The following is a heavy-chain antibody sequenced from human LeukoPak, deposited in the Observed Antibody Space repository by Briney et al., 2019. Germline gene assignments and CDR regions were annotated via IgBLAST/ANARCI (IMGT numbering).Heavy chain of an antibody. J-gene: IGHJ5*01. CDR2: INSSGSSI. CDR1: GFTFNAYE. V-gene: IGHV3-48*03. Sequence: GGSLTLSCAVSGFTFNAYEMNWVRQAPGKGLEGVSSINSSGSSIYYPDSVKGRFTISRDNTKKTLYLQMNSLRAEDTAVYYCSPSFGYRRPLLNFDSRVRGTLV. CDR3: SPSFGYRRPLLNFDS. D-gene: IGHD6-13*01.